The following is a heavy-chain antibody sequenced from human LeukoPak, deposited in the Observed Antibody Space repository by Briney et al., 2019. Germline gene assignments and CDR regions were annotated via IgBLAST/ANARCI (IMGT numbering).Heavy chain of an antibody. D-gene: IGHD5-24*01. Sequence: PSETLSLTCTVSGYSISSGYYWGWIRQPPGKGLEWIGEINHSGSTNYNPSLKSRVTISVDTSKNQFSLKLSSVTAADTAVYYCARHAGRRWLQKPYDYWGQGTLVTVSS. CDR2: INHSGST. V-gene: IGHV4-38-2*02. CDR1: GYSISSGYY. CDR3: ARHAGRRWLQKPYDY. J-gene: IGHJ4*02.